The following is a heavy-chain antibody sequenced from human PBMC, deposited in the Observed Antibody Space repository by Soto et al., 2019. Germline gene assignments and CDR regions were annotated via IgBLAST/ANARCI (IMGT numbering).Heavy chain of an antibody. D-gene: IGHD3-22*01. CDR1: GGTFSSYA. CDR2: IMPIFGTA. Sequence: GASVKVSCKASGGTFSSYAISWVRQAPGQGLEWMGGIMPIFGTANHAQKFQGRVTITADDAKNSLYLQMNTLRGEDTAVYYCVRDDRWAFDIWGQGTMVTVSS. CDR3: VRDDRWAFDI. V-gene: IGHV1-69*13. J-gene: IGHJ3*02.